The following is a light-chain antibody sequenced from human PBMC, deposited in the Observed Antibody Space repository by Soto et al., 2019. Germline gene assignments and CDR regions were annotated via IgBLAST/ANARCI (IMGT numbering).Light chain of an antibody. CDR2: EVN. CDR1: SSDVGGYDY. Sequence: QSVLTQPASVSGSPGQSVTISCTGASSDVGGYDYVSWYQQHPGKAPKLILYEVNNRPSGVPDRFSGSKSGTSASLAISGLQSEDEADYYCAAWDDSLNGWVFGGGTKLTVL. CDR3: AAWDDSLNGWV. J-gene: IGLJ3*02. V-gene: IGLV2-14*01.